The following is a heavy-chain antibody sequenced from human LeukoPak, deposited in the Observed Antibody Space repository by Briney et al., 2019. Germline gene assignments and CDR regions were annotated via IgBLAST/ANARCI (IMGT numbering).Heavy chain of an antibody. D-gene: IGHD2-8*01. CDR3: ARGCGLDV. Sequence: GGSLRLSCAASGFTFSSYWMNWARQAPGRGLEWVASINHNGNVNYYVDSVKGRFTISRDNAKNSLYLQMSNLRAEDAAVYFCARGCGLDVWGQGATVTVSS. V-gene: IGHV3-7*03. J-gene: IGHJ6*02. CDR1: GFTFSSYW. CDR2: INHNGNVN.